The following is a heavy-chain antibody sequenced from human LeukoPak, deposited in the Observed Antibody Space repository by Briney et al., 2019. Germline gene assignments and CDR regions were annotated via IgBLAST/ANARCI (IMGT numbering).Heavy chain of an antibody. CDR2: INPNSGDT. CDR3: ARVVGELFNRFQEPPRIYYYYYMDV. Sequence: ASVKISCKASGYTFTGYYLHWVRQAPGQGLEWMGWINPNSGDTDYAQKFQGRVTMTTDTSTSTAYMELRSLRSDDTAVYYCARVVGELFNRFQEPPRIYYYYYMDVWGKGTTVTISS. CDR1: GYTFTGYY. J-gene: IGHJ6*03. D-gene: IGHD3-10*01. V-gene: IGHV1-2*02.